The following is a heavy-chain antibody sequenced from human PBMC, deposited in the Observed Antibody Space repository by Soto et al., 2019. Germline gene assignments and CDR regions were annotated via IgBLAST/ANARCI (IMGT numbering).Heavy chain of an antibody. D-gene: IGHD4-17*01. Sequence: PGGSLRLSCAASGFTFSSYWMHWVRQAPGKGLVWVSRINSDGSSTSYAHSVKGRFTISRDNAKNTLYQQMNSLRAEDTAVYYCARDSSTVETGMDVWGQATTVTVSS. J-gene: IGHJ6*02. CDR2: INSDGSST. CDR3: ARDSSTVETGMDV. V-gene: IGHV3-74*01. CDR1: GFTFSSYW.